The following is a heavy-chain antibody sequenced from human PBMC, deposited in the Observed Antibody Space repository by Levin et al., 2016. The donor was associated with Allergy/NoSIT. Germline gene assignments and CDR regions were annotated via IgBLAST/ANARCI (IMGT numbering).Heavy chain of an antibody. J-gene: IGHJ6*03. CDR2: VLQWEH. CDR3: AKVYSNYYGLSYYYMDV. D-gene: IGHD4-11*01. Sequence: SETLSLTCTVSGDSISNSVLELDPAAPREGTGVDWVSVLQWEHQLQPSLKSRVTIPVDTSKNQFSLKLSSVTAADTAVYYCAKVYSNYYGLSYYYMDVWGKGTTVTVSS. CDR1: GDSISNSV. V-gene: IGHV4-59*01.